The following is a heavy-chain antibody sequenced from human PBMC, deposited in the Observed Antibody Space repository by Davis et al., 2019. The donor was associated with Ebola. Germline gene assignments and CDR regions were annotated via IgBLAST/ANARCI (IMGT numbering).Heavy chain of an antibody. CDR2: IDPGDATT. J-gene: IGHJ4*02. CDR3: TRVGPPPRRFDY. Sequence: ASVKVFCKASGYSFTSFCVQWVRQAPGQGLEWMGIIDPGDATTYYTQKFKGRVTMTRDTSTTTVYMELSSLTSEDTAVYYCTRVGPPPRRFDYWGQGTLVTVSS. CDR1: GYSFTSFC. V-gene: IGHV1-46*01.